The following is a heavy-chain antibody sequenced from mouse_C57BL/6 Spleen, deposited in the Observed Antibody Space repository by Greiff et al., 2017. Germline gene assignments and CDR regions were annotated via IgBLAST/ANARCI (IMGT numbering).Heavy chain of an antibody. J-gene: IGHJ4*01. CDR3: ARNVLLRYYYAMDY. CDR1: GFSLTSYG. D-gene: IGHD1-1*01. Sequence: VQLVESGPGLVQPSQSLSITCTVSGFSLTSYGVHWVRQSPGKGLEWLGVIWSGGSTDYNAAFISRLSISKDNSKSQVFFKMNSLQADDTDIYYCARNVLLRYYYAMDYWGQGTSVTVSS. V-gene: IGHV2-2*01. CDR2: IWSGGST.